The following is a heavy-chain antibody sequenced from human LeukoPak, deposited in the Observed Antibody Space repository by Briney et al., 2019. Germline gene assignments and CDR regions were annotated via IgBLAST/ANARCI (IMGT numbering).Heavy chain of an antibody. V-gene: IGHV1-18*01. CDR3: ARDNPGITMIVVAPDY. J-gene: IGHJ4*02. CDR1: GYTFTSYG. CDR2: ISAYNGNT. D-gene: IGHD3-22*01. Sequence: ASVKASCKASGYTFTSYGISWVRQAPGQGLEWMGWISAYNGNTNYAQKLQGRVTMTTDTSTSTAYMELRSLRSDDTAVYYCARDNPGITMIVVAPDYWGQGTLVTVSS.